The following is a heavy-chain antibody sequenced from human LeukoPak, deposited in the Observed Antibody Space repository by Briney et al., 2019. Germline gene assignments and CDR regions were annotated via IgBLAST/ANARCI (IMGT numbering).Heavy chain of an antibody. CDR2: ISYDGSNK. J-gene: IGHJ4*02. V-gene: IGHV3-30*03. Sequence: GGSLRLSCAASGFTFSSYGMHWVRQAPGMGLEWVAVISYDGSNKYYADSVKGRFTISRDNSKNTLYLQMNSLRAEDTAVYYCARAPWGVGATPPYWGQGTLVTVSS. CDR1: GFTFSSYG. CDR3: ARAPWGVGATPPY. D-gene: IGHD1-26*01.